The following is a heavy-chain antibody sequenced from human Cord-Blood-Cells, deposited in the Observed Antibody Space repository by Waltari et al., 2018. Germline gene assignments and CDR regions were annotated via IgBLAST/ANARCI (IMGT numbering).Heavy chain of an antibody. CDR1: GGSISSYY. V-gene: IGHV4-4*07. D-gene: IGHD3-3*01. J-gene: IGHJ5*02. Sequence: QVQLQESGPGLVKPSETLSLTCTVSGGSISSYYWSWIRQPAGKGLEWIGRISTSGSTNSNPSLKSRVTMSVDTSRTQFSLKLSSVTAADTAVYYCASVNLYYDFWSGYSFNWFDPWGQGTLVTVSS. CDR3: ASVNLYYDFWSGYSFNWFDP. CDR2: ISTSGST.